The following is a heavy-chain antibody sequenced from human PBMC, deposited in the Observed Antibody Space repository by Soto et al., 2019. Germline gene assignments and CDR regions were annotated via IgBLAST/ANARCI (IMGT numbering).Heavy chain of an antibody. CDR2: TNPNTGST. CDR3: ARDVNPYYGRGIIHGYFDY. J-gene: IGHJ4*02. V-gene: IGHV1-2*02. D-gene: IGHD3-10*02. CDR1: GDTFILHY. Sequence: QVQLVQSGAEVKKPGASVKVSCKVSGDTFILHYIHWMRQAPGKGLEWIGWTNPNTGSTKYAQKFQGRVTMTRDRSSNTVYVELSSLRSDDTAVYFCARDVNPYYGRGIIHGYFDYWGQGTLVTVSS.